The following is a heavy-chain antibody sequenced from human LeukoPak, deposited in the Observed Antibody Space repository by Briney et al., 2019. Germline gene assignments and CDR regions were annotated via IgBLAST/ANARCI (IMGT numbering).Heavy chain of an antibody. CDR3: ARRYGSTNGPRADAFDI. CDR1: GYTFTNDN. J-gene: IGHJ3*02. Sequence: GASVKVSCKASGYTFTNDNINWVRQATGQGLEWMGGIIPIFGTANYAQKFQGRVTITTDESTSTAYMELSSLRSEDTAVYYCARRYGSTNGPRADAFDIWGQGTMVTVSS. V-gene: IGHV1-69*05. CDR2: IIPIFGTA. D-gene: IGHD5-24*01.